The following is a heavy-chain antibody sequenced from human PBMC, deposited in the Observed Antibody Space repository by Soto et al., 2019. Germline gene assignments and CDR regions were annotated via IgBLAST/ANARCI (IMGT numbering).Heavy chain of an antibody. CDR1: GFTFSNAW. D-gene: IGHD2-15*01. CDR3: TTHSSLTPILVRSDY. V-gene: IGHV3-15*07. Sequence: EVHLVESGGGLVKPGGSLRLSCAASGFTFSNAWINWVRQAPGKGLEWVGRVKSKNDGGTTDVAAPVNGRFAISGDDSTNTVYLEMNNLHTEDTAIYYCTTHSSLTPILVRSDYWGHGTLVTVSS. J-gene: IGHJ4*01. CDR2: VKSKNDGGTT.